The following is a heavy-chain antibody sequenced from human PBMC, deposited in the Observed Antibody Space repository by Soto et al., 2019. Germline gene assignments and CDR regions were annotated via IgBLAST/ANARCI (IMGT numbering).Heavy chain of an antibody. CDR1: GFTFSSYA. V-gene: IGHV3-48*04. D-gene: IGHD3-9*01. J-gene: IGHJ4*02. CDR2: ISSSSTTI. CDR3: ARVRDFDWFPLPDY. Sequence: GGSLRLSCAASGFTFSSYAMHWVRQAPGKGLEWVSYISSSSTTIHYADSVKGRFTISRDNAKKSLYLQMNSLRAEDTAVYYCARVRDFDWFPLPDYWGQGILVTVSS.